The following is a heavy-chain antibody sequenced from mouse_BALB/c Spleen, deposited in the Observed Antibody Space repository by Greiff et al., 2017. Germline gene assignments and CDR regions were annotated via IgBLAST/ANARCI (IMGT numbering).Heavy chain of an antibody. D-gene: IGHD2-10*02. CDR1: GFTFSSFG. J-gene: IGHJ3*01. V-gene: IGHV5-17*02. CDR2: ISSGSSTI. CDR3: ALYGNYSFAY. Sequence: EVKLVESGGGLVQPGGSRKLSCAASGFTFSSFGMHWVRQAPEKGLEWVAYISSGSSTIYYADTVKGRFTISRDNPKNTLFLQMTSLRSEDTAMYYCALYGNYSFAYWGQGTLVTVSA.